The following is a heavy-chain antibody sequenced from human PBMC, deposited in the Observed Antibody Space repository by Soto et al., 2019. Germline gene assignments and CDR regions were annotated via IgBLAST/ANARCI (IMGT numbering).Heavy chain of an antibody. CDR3: ARYSRITGYFEYGMDV. CDR1: GFTVSSNY. CDR2: IYSGGST. Sequence: PGGSLRLSCAASGFTVSSNYMSWVRQAPGKGLEWVSVIYSGGSTYYADSVKGRFTISRDNSKNTLYLQMTSLRAEDTAVYYCARYSRITGYFEYGMDVWGQGSTVTVSS. J-gene: IGHJ6*02. V-gene: IGHV3-66*01. D-gene: IGHD3-9*01.